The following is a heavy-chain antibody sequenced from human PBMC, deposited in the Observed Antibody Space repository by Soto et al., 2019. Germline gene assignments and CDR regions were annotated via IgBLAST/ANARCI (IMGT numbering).Heavy chain of an antibody. D-gene: IGHD5-18*01. CDR3: ATRYRYVHF. V-gene: IGHV1-2*02. J-gene: IGHJ4*01. CDR2: INPNRGDT. Sequence: ASVKVSCKSSGYAFTGYYIHWVRQAPGQGLEWMGWINPNRGDTNYAQKFQGRVTMTRDTSFSTAYMELTSLRPDDTAVYYCATRYRYVHFWGQETLVTVSS. CDR1: GYAFTGYY.